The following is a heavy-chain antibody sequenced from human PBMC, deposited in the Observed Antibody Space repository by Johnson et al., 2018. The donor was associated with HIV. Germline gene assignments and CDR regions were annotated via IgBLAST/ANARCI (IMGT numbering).Heavy chain of an antibody. V-gene: IGHV3-7*04. Sequence: VQLVESGGGLVQPGGSLRLSCGGSGFSFSIYWLTWVRQAPGKGLEWVANINQDGSEMYYVDSVKGRFTISRDNANNSLYVQMNSLRAEETAVYYCARGRGALDIWGQGTMVTVSS. D-gene: IGHD3-16*01. CDR2: INQDGSEM. J-gene: IGHJ3*02. CDR1: GFSFSIYW. CDR3: ARGRGALDI.